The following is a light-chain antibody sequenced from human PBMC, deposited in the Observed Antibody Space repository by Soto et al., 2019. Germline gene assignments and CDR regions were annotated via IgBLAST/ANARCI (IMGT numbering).Light chain of an antibody. J-gene: IGKJ5*01. V-gene: IGKV3-15*01. Sequence: EIVMTQSPATLSVSPGERATLSCRASQSVSSNLGWYQQKPGQAPRLLIYGASTRPTGIPARFSGSGSGTEFTLTISSLKSEDCAVYYCQQYNKWSITFGQGTRLEIK. CDR3: QQYNKWSIT. CDR1: QSVSSN. CDR2: GAS.